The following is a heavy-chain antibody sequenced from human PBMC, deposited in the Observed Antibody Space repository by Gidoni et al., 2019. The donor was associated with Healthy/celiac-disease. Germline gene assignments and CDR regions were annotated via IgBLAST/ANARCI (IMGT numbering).Heavy chain of an antibody. V-gene: IGHV3-33*01. D-gene: IGHD3-16*02. CDR2: IWYEGSNQ. Sequence: QVQLVESGGGVVQPGRSLRHPCAASGVTFNSYGMLWVRQALGKGLEWVAVIWYEGSNQYYADAVKGRFTISRDNSKNTLYLQMNSLRAEETAVYYCARDGSYDYVWGSYRYSGAFDIWGQGTMVTVSS. J-gene: IGHJ3*02. CDR3: ARDGSYDYVWGSYRYSGAFDI. CDR1: GVTFNSYG.